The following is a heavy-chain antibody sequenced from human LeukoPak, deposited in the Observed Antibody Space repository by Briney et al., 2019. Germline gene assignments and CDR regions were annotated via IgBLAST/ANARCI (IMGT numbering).Heavy chain of an antibody. CDR2: IKEDGNEK. V-gene: IGHV3-7*03. D-gene: IGHD3-16*01. Sequence: GGSLRLSCAASGFTFSNYWMSWVRESPGRGLEWVANIKEDGNEKYYVDSVKGRFTISRDNSKNTVYLQMNTLRDEDTAVYYCFCLDVASWGQGTLVTVSS. J-gene: IGHJ4*02. CDR3: FCLDVAS. CDR1: GFTFSNYW.